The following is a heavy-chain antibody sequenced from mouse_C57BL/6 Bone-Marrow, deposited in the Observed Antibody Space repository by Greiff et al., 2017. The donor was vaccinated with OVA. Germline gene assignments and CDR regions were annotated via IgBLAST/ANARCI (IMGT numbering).Heavy chain of an antibody. Sequence: VQLQQSGPELVKPGASVKISCKASGYAFSSSWMNWVKQRPGKGLEWIGRLYPGDGDTNYNGKFKGKATLTADKSSSTAYMQLSSLTSEDSAVYFCAIATDNAMDNWGQGTSVTVSS. CDR3: AIATDNAMDN. CDR2: LYPGDGDT. J-gene: IGHJ4*01. D-gene: IGHD1-1*01. CDR1: GYAFSSSW. V-gene: IGHV1-82*01.